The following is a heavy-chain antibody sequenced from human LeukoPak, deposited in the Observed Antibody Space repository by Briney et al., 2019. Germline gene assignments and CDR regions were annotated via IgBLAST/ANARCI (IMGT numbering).Heavy chain of an antibody. Sequence: ASVKVSCKASGYTFIAYHMHWVRQAPGQGLEWMGWINPNSGGTNYAQKFQGRVTMTRDTSISTVYMELSRLRSDDTAVYYCARDSCSSTSCLSIDDYWGQGTLVTVSS. D-gene: IGHD2-2*01. CDR2: INPNSGGT. CDR1: GYTFIAYH. CDR3: ARDSCSSTSCLSIDDY. V-gene: IGHV1-2*02. J-gene: IGHJ4*02.